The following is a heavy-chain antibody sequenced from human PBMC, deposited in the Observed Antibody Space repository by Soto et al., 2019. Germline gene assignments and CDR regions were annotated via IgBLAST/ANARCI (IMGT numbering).Heavy chain of an antibody. CDR2: IYYSGST. CDR3: ARVQRYYYDSSGTSWYYYGMDV. D-gene: IGHD3-22*01. Sequence: LSLTCTVSGGSISSYYWSWIRQPPGKGLEWIGYIYYSGSTNYNPSLKSRVTISVDTSKNQFSLKLSSVTAADTAVYYCARVQRYYYDSSGTSWYYYGMDVWGQGTTVTVSS. CDR1: GGSISSYY. V-gene: IGHV4-59*01. J-gene: IGHJ6*02.